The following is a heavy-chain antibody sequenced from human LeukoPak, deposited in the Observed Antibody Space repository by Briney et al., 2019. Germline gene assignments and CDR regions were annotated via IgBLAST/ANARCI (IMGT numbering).Heavy chain of an antibody. CDR1: GYTFTGYY. CDR3: ARDSDFWSGYALDY. V-gene: IGHV1-2*02. CDR2: INPNSGGT. J-gene: IGHJ4*02. D-gene: IGHD3-3*01. Sequence: ASVKVSCKASGYTFTGYYMHWVRQAPGQGLEWMGWINPNSGGTNYAQKFQGRVTMTRDTSISTAYMEPSRLRSDDTAVYYCARDSDFWSGYALDYWGQGTLVTVSS.